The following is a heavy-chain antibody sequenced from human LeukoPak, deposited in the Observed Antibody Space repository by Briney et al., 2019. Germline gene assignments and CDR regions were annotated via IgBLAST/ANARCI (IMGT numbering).Heavy chain of an antibody. V-gene: IGHV1-2*06. CDR1: GYTFTGYY. D-gene: IGHD5-18*01. CDR3: ARASTAMAPFQH. J-gene: IGHJ1*01. Sequence: ASVKVSCKASGYTFTGYYMHWVRQAPGQGLEWMGRINPNSGGTNYAQKFQGRVTMTRDTSISTAYMELSRLRSDDTAVYYCARASTAMAPFQHWGQGTLVTVSS. CDR2: INPNSGGT.